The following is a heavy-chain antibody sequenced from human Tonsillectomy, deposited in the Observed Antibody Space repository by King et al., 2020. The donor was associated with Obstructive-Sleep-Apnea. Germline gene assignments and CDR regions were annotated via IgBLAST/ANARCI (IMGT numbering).Heavy chain of an antibody. J-gene: IGHJ4*02. D-gene: IGHD3-22*01. Sequence: VQLVESGGGVVQPGRSLRLSCAASGFTFSSYGMHWVRQAPGKGLEWVAVISYDGSNKYYADSVKGRFTISRDNSKNTLYLQMNSLRAEDTAVYYCAKGHYYDSSGYQFDYWGQGTLVTVSS. V-gene: IGHV3-30*18. CDR3: AKGHYYDSSGYQFDY. CDR1: GFTFSSYG. CDR2: ISYDGSNK.